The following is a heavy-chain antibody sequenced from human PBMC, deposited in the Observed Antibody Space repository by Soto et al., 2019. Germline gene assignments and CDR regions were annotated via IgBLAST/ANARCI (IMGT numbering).Heavy chain of an antibody. J-gene: IGHJ3*01. CDR2: IYRTGST. V-gene: IGHV4-4*02. Sequence: SETLSLTCAVSGGSFTSNNWWTLVRQPPGQGLEWIGEIYRTGSTNYNPSLKSRVNMFVDKSKNQFSLNLTSVTAADTAVYYCARLQYTVVTAIEVWGQGTMVTVSS. CDR1: GGSFTSNNW. CDR3: ARLQYTVVTAIEV. D-gene: IGHD4-17*01.